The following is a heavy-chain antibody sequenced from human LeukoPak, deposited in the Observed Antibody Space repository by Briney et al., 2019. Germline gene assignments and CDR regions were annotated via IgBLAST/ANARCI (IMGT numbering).Heavy chain of an antibody. V-gene: IGHV3-23*01. Sequence: GGSLRLSCVASGLTFNSHSMSWVRQAPGMGLEWVSVVSTNGDVTFYADSVKGRFTISRDNSKNTLFLQMNSLRAEDTAVYYCAKLSLSGRSQSADYWGQGTLVTVSS. D-gene: IGHD3-10*01. CDR1: GLTFNSHS. J-gene: IGHJ4*02. CDR3: AKLSLSGRSQSADY. CDR2: VSTNGDVT.